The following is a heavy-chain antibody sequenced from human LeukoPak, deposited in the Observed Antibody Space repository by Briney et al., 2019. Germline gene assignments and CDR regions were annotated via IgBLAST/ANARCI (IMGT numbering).Heavy chain of an antibody. J-gene: IGHJ4*02. V-gene: IGHV3-66*01. Sequence: GGSLRLSCAASGFTVSSNYMSWVRQAPGKGLEWVSVIYSGGSTYYADSVKGRFTISRDNSKNTLYLQMNSLRAEDTAVYYCARERVLRGFDYWGQGTLVTVSS. D-gene: IGHD3-16*01. CDR2: IYSGGST. CDR3: ARERVLRGFDY. CDR1: GFTVSSNY.